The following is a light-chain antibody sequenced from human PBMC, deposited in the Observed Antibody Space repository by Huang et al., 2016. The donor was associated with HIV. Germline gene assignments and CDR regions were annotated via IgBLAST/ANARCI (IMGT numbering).Light chain of an antibody. J-gene: IGKJ1*01. CDR3: QQTDTTPRT. CDR2: SAS. V-gene: IGKV1-39*01. Sequence: DIQMTQSPSSLSASVGDRVTIACRESQSIRKFLNWYQQKPGEAPKLLMHSASSLLSGVPSRFRGSGSGTDFTLTITSLQPEDFATYYCQQTDTTPRTFGQETKV. CDR1: QSIRKF.